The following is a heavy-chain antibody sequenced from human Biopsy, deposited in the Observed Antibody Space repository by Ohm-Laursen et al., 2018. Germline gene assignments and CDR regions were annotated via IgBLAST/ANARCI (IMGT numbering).Heavy chain of an antibody. J-gene: IGHJ4*02. V-gene: IGHV3-7*01. CDR2: IKQDGSEK. CDR3: AKDLRNNNWGVEN. D-gene: IGHD7-27*01. Sequence: GSLRLSCAASGFTFTSYWMSWVRQVPGKGLEWVANIKQDGSEKYYVDSVKGRFTISRDNAKNSLYLQMNSLRAEDTAVFYCAKDLRNNNWGVENWGQGTLVTVSS. CDR1: GFTFTSYW.